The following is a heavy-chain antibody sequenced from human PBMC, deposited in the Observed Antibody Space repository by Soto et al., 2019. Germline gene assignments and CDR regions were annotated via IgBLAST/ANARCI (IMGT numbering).Heavy chain of an antibody. J-gene: IGHJ4*02. V-gene: IGHV3-7*04. CDR2: IKEDGSKK. CDR1: GFTFSRTW. D-gene: IGHD6-19*01. Sequence: PGGSLRLSCAASGFTFSRTWMSWVRQAPGKGLEWVANIKEDGSKKYYVDSVKGRFTISRDNAKNTLYLQLNSLRAEDTALYYCARGYSSGPDYWGQGTLVTVPQ. CDR3: ARGYSSGPDY.